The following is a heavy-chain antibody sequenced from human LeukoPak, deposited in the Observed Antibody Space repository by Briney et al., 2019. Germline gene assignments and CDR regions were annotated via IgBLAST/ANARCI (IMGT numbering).Heavy chain of an antibody. D-gene: IGHD2-15*01. CDR1: GGSISSGGYY. Sequence: SETLSLTCTVSGGSISSGGYYWSWSRQPPGKGLEWIGYIYHSGSTYYNPSLKSRVTISVDRSKNQFSLKLSSVTAADTAVYYCARGRVVGVTDFWGQGTLVTVSS. V-gene: IGHV4-30-2*01. CDR3: ARGRVVGVTDF. J-gene: IGHJ4*02. CDR2: IYHSGST.